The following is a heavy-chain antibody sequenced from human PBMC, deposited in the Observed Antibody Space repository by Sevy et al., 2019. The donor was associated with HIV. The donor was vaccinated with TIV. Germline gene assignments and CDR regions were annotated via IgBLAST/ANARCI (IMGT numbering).Heavy chain of an antibody. D-gene: IGHD2-21*01. J-gene: IGHJ4*02. CDR1: GFSFSSYG. CDR3: VKEGGGEGGDH. Sequence: GGSLRLSCAASGFSFSSYGMHWVRQAPGKGLEWMSYIQYDGSNKDYADSVNGRFTISRDNSKNTLYLQMNSLRVEDTAVFYCVKEGGGEGGDHWGQGTLVTVSS. V-gene: IGHV3-30*02. CDR2: IQYDGSNK.